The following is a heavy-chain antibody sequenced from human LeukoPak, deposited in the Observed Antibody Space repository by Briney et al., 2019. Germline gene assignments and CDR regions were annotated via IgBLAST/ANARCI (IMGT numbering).Heavy chain of an antibody. V-gene: IGHV4-30-4*08. CDR2: IYYSGST. Sequence: SETLSLTCTVSGGSISSSSYYWGWIRQPPGKGLEWIGYIYYSGSTYYNPSLKSRVTISVDTSKNQFSLKLSSVTAADTAVYYCARTRDRLSLAYWGQGTLATVSS. CDR3: ARTRDRLSLAY. CDR1: GGSISSSSYY. D-gene: IGHD2-8*01. J-gene: IGHJ4*02.